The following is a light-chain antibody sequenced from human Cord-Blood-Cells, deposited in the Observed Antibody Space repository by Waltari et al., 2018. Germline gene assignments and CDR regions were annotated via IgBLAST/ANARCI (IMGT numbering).Light chain of an antibody. V-gene: IGKV3-20*01. Sequence: EIVLTQAPGTLSFSPGERATLSCRARQSVSSSYLAWHQQKPGQAPRLLIYGASSRATGIPDRFSGSGSGTDFTLTISRLEPEDFAVYYCQQYGSSPITFGQGTRLEIK. J-gene: IGKJ5*01. CDR3: QQYGSSPIT. CDR2: GAS. CDR1: QSVSSSY.